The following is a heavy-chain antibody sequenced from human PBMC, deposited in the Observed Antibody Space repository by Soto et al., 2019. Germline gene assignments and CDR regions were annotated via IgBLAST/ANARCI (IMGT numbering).Heavy chain of an antibody. D-gene: IGHD1-1*01. V-gene: IGHV4-31*03. CDR1: GGSISSGGYY. CDR3: AGSNWSVDY. J-gene: IGHJ4*02. Sequence: PSETLSLTCTVFGGSISSGGYYGSWVRQHPGKALEWIGYIYCSGSTSYYPSLKSRVTISVDTSKTHVGMKLHCVTVADTAVYYCAGSNWSVDYWGQGTLVTVSS. CDR2: IYCSGST.